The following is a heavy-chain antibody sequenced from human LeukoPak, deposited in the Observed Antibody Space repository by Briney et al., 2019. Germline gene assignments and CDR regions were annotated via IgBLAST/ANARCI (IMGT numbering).Heavy chain of an antibody. CDR2: IYYSGHT. D-gene: IGHD3-16*01. CDR3: ARRVGGPYYFDY. J-gene: IGHJ4*02. V-gene: IGHV4-39*01. CDR1: DYSIKKSAYY. Sequence: SETLSLTCTVSDYSIKKSAYYWGWIRQSPVKGLEWIGSIYYSGHTYYNPSLKSRVTISVDTSKNQFSLKLSSVTAADTAVYYCARRVGGPYYFDYWGQGTLVTVSS.